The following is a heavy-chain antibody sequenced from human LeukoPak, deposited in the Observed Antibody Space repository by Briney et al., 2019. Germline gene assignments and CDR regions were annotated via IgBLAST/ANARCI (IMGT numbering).Heavy chain of an antibody. Sequence: PSETLSLTCTVSGGSISGYYWSWIRQPAGKGLEWIWRIYTSGSTNYNPSLKRRVTMSVDTSKNQLSLKLSSVNAADTAVYYCAKDDYYYDSSGYYSNWGQGTLVTVSS. CDR2: IYTSGST. V-gene: IGHV4-4*07. CDR1: GGSISGYY. D-gene: IGHD3-22*01. CDR3: AKDDYYYDSSGYYSN. J-gene: IGHJ4*02.